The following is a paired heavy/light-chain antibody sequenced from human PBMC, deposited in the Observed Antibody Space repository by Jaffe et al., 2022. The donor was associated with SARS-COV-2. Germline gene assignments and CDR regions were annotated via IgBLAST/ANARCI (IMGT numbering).Heavy chain of an antibody. CDR1: GFTFSTYG. J-gene: IGHJ4*02. CDR2: IWSDGNNI. CDR3: ARDLRKGSYFDC. Sequence: QVQLVESGGGVVQPGTSLRLSCAASGFTFSTYGMHWVRQAPGKGLEWVAVIWSDGNNINYADSVKGRFTISRDNSKNTLYLQMNSLRAEDTAVYYCARDLRKGSYFDCWGQGTLVTVSS. V-gene: IGHV3-33*01.
Light chain of an antibody. CDR2: DAS. J-gene: IGKJ5*01. CDR1: QSVSSY. CDR3: QQRSNWRIT. V-gene: IGKV3-11*01. Sequence: EIVLTQSPATLSLSPGERATLSCRASQSVSSYLAWYQQKPGQAPRLLIYDASNRATGIPARFSGSGSGTDFTLTISSLEPEDFTVYYCQQRSNWRITFGQGTRLEIK.